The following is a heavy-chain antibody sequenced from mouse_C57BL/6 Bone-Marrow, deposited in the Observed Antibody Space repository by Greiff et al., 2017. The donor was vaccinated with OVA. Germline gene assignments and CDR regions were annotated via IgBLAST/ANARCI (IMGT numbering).Heavy chain of an antibody. CDR2: IHTNSGST. J-gene: IGHJ2*01. V-gene: IGHV1-64*01. CDR1: GYTFTSYW. D-gene: IGHD2-2*01. CDR3: ASLWFFDY. Sequence: QVQLQQPGAELVKPGASVKLSCKASGYTFTSYWMHWVKQRPGQGLEWIGMIHTNSGSTNYNKKFKRKATLTVDKSSSTAYMQLSSLTSEDSAFYYCASLWFFDYWGQGTTLTVSS.